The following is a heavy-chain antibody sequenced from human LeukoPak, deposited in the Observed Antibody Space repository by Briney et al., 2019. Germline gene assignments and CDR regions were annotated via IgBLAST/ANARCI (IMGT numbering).Heavy chain of an antibody. Sequence: AGGSLRLSCADSGFTFSSYWMHWVRHAPGEGLGWVSRINIDGSTTNYADSVKGRFTISRDNAKNTLYLQMNSLRDEDTAVYYCAREFRVLPDIWGQGTMVTVSS. J-gene: IGHJ3*02. V-gene: IGHV3-74*01. D-gene: IGHD2-8*02. CDR3: AREFRVLPDI. CDR1: GFTFSSYW. CDR2: INIDGSTT.